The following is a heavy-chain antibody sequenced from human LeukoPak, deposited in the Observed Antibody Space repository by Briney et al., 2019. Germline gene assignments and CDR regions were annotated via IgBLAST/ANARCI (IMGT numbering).Heavy chain of an antibody. D-gene: IGHD3-22*01. Sequence: GGSLRLSCAASGFTVSSNYMSWVRQAPGKGLEWVSVIYSGGSTYYADSVKGRFTISRDNSKNTLYLQMNSLRAEDTAVYYCAKASWDDSSGLYYWGQGTLVTVSS. CDR2: IYSGGST. V-gene: IGHV3-53*01. CDR3: AKASWDDSSGLYY. J-gene: IGHJ4*02. CDR1: GFTVSSNY.